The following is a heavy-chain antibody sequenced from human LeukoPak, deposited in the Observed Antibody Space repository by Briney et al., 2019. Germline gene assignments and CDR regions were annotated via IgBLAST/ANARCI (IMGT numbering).Heavy chain of an antibody. CDR1: GFTFSTFA. CDR3: ARDSYDILTGYDY. D-gene: IGHD3-9*01. J-gene: IGHJ4*02. V-gene: IGHV3-48*03. Sequence: GGSLRLSCEASGFTFSTFAMNWVRQAPGKGLEWVSYISSSGSTIYYADSVKGRFTISRDNAKNSLYLQMNSLRAEDTAVYYCARDSYDILTGYDYWGQGTLVTVSS. CDR2: ISSSGSTI.